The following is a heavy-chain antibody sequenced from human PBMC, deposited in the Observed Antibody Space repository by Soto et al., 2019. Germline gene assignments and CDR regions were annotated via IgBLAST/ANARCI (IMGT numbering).Heavy chain of an antibody. Sequence: PSETLSLTCAVSGGSISSGGYSWSWIRQPPGKGLEWIGYIYHSGSTYYNPSLKSRVTISVDRSKNQFSLKLSSVTAADTAMYYCARPKQPYFGRDSYYVLGYWYFDLWGRGTLVTVSS. J-gene: IGHJ2*01. CDR2: IYHSGST. CDR3: ARPKQPYFGRDSYYVLGYWYFDL. CDR1: GGSISSGGYS. V-gene: IGHV4-30-2*01. D-gene: IGHD2-21*02.